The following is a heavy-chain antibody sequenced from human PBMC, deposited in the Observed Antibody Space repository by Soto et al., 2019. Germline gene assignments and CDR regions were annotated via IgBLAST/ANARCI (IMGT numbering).Heavy chain of an antibody. J-gene: IGHJ5*02. CDR1: GFTFSNAW. CDR2: IKSKTAGGTT. D-gene: IGHD3-3*01. Sequence: GGSLRLSCAASGFTFSNAWMNWVRQAPGKGLEWVGRIKSKTAGGTTDYAAPVKGRFTISRDDSKNTLYLQMNSLKTEDTAVYYCIQWGGYYDFWGPTGAWGQGTLVTVSS. V-gene: IGHV3-15*07. CDR3: IQWGGYYDFWGPTGA.